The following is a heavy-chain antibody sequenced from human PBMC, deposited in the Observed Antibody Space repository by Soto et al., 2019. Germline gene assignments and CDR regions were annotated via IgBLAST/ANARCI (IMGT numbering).Heavy chain of an antibody. CDR3: AKITYYDILTGPDY. D-gene: IGHD3-9*01. V-gene: IGHV3-23*01. Sequence: GGSLRLSCAASRFTFSSYAMSWVRQAPGKGLEWVSAISGSGGSTYYADSVKGRFTISRDNSKNTLYLQMNSLRAEDTAVYYCAKITYYDILTGPDYWGQGTLVTVSS. CDR1: RFTFSSYA. J-gene: IGHJ4*02. CDR2: ISGSGGST.